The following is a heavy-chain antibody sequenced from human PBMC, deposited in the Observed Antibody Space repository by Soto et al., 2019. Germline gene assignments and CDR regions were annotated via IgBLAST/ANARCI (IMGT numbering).Heavy chain of an antibody. V-gene: IGHV1-24*01. J-gene: IGHJ4*02. CDR3: ATAPLLFLEWLIWTSPFDY. CDR2: FDPEDGET. CDR1: GYTLTELS. Sequence: ASVKVSCKVSGYTLTELSMHWVRQAPGKGLEWMGGFDPEDGETIYAQKFQGRVTMTEDTSTDTAYMELSSLRSEDTAVYYCATAPLLFLEWLIWTSPFDYRGQGTQVTGSS. D-gene: IGHD3-3*01.